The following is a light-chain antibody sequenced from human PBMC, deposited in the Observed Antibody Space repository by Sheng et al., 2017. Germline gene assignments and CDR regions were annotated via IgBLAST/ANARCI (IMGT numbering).Light chain of an antibody. CDR2: KAS. Sequence: IQMTQSPSTLSASVGDRVTITCRASQSISSWLAWYQQKPGKAPKILIYKASILESGVPSRFSGSGSGTEFTLTISSLQPDDSATYYCQDYGNNWTFGQGTKVEIK. J-gene: IGKJ1*01. CDR3: QDYGNNWT. V-gene: IGKV1-5*03. CDR1: QSISSW.